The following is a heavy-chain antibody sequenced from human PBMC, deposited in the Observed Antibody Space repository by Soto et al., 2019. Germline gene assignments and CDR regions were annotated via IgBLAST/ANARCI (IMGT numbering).Heavy chain of an antibody. CDR3: ARVGRVAAAGTLYYYYGMDV. V-gene: IGHV4-59*08. D-gene: IGHD6-13*01. J-gene: IGHJ6*02. Sequence: SETLSLSCAVSNGSILSYYWSWIRQPPGKGLEWIGYIYYSGSTNYNPSLKSRVTISVDTSKNQFSLKLSSVTAADTAVYYCARVGRVAAAGTLYYYYGMDVWGQGTTVTVSS. CDR2: IYYSGST. CDR1: NGSILSYY.